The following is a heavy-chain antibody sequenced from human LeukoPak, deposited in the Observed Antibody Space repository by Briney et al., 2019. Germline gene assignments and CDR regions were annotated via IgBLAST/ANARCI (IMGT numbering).Heavy chain of an antibody. D-gene: IGHD5-18*01. J-gene: IGHJ4*02. CDR3: ARRRGYSYGAGADY. Sequence: ASVKVSCKASGYTFTGYYMHWVRQAPGQGLEWMGWINPNSGSTNYAQKFQGRVTMTRDTSISTAYMELSRLRSDDTAVYYCARRRGYSYGAGADYWGQGTLVTVSS. CDR1: GYTFTGYY. CDR2: INPNSGST. V-gene: IGHV1-2*02.